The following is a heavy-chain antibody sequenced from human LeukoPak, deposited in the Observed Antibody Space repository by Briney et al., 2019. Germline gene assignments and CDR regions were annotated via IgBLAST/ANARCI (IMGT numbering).Heavy chain of an antibody. V-gene: IGHV1-46*01. CDR1: GYTFTIYY. CDR3: ARGGVGYSYGLPGPFDY. J-gene: IGHJ4*02. Sequence: ASVKVSCKASGYTFTIYYMHWVRQAPGQGLEWMGIINPSGGSTSYAQKFQGRVTMTRDMSTSTVYMELSSLRSEDTAVYYCARGGVGYSYGLPGPFDYWGQGTLVTVSS. CDR2: INPSGGST. D-gene: IGHD5-18*01.